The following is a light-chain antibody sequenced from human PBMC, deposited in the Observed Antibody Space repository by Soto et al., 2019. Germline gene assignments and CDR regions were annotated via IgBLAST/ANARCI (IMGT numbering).Light chain of an antibody. V-gene: IGKV3-20*01. J-gene: IGKJ3*01. CDR1: QSVSRTH. Sequence: VLTQSPGTLSLSPGERATLSCRASQSVSRTHLAWYQQKPGQAPRVLIYGTSIRASGVPERFSGGGSGTVFTFTITGLEPDDFAVYYYQQYSSSLVTFGPVTELDI. CDR3: QQYSSSLVT. CDR2: GTS.